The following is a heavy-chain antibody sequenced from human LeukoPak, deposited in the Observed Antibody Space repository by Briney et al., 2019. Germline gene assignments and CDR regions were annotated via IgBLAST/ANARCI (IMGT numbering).Heavy chain of an antibody. CDR1: GRSINNYY. J-gene: IGHJ3*02. V-gene: IGHV4-59*12. CDR3: ARDSYDSDAFDI. Sequence: PSGTLSLTCAMTGRSINNYYWSLIRQPPGKGLEWIGYNSGTTNYSPSLNSRVNISLDTAKNQFSLRLSSVTAADTAVYYCARDSYDSDAFDIWGQGTMVTVSS. CDR2: NSGTT. D-gene: IGHD3-22*01.